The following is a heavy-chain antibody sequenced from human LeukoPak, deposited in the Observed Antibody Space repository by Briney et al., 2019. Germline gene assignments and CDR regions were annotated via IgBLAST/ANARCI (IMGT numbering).Heavy chain of an antibody. D-gene: IGHD3-22*01. CDR1: CGSIISGSYY. CDR2: IYTSWST. V-gene: IGHV4-61*02. CDR3: ARETSYYYDSSGYYLPPDY. Sequence: SQTLSLTCTVSCGSIISGSYYWSWIRQPAGKGLEWIGRIYTSWSTNYDPSPQSRVTISVDKSKNHFSLKLSSLTAADTAMYYCARETSYYYDSSGYYLPPDYWGQGTLVTVSS. J-gene: IGHJ4*02.